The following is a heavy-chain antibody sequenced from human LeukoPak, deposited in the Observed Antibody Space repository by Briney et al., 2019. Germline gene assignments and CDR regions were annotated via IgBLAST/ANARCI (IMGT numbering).Heavy chain of an antibody. V-gene: IGHV4-4*07. Sequence: PSETLSLTCTVSGGSISSYHWSWIRKPAGKGLEWIGRVHSSERTNYNPSFKSRSTMSVDTSKNQFSLNLTSVTAADTAVYYCAREWELRSRGMDVWGQGTTVTVSS. CDR1: GGSISSYH. D-gene: IGHD1-26*01. J-gene: IGHJ6*02. CDR2: VHSSERT. CDR3: AREWELRSRGMDV.